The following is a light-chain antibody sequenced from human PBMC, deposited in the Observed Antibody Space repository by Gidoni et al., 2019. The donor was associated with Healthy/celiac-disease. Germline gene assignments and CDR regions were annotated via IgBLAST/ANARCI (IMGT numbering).Light chain of an antibody. Sequence: QSALTQPASVSGSPGQSITISCTGTSSDVVGYNYVSWYQQHPGKAPKLIIYDVSNRPSGVSNRFSGSKSGNTASLTISGLQAEDEADYYCSSYTSSSTKVFGGGTKLTVL. CDR3: SSYTSSSTKV. CDR1: SSDVVGYNY. CDR2: DVS. J-gene: IGLJ2*01. V-gene: IGLV2-14*03.